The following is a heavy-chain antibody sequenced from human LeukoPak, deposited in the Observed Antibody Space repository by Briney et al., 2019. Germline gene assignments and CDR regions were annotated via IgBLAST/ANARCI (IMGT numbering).Heavy chain of an antibody. Sequence: PGRSLRLSCAASGFTFSSYAMHWVRQAPGKGLEWVAVISYDGSNKYYADSVKGRFTISRDNSKNTLYLQMNSLRAEDTAVYYCARSAGWMGSAAGDADYWGQGTLVTVSS. D-gene: IGHD6-25*01. V-gene: IGHV3-30*04. CDR2: ISYDGSNK. CDR1: GFTFSSYA. CDR3: ARSAGWMGSAAGDADY. J-gene: IGHJ4*02.